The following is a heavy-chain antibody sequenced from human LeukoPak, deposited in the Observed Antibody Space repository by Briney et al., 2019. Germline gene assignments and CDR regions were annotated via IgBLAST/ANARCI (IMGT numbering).Heavy chain of an antibody. Sequence: GASVNLSFKASGGAFSSCAISWVRQAPGQGLEWMGRIIPILGIANYAQKFQGRVTITADKSTSTAYMELSSLRSEDTAVYYCARDTNWNARSDALDIWGQGTMVTVSS. D-gene: IGHD1-1*01. CDR3: ARDTNWNARSDALDI. CDR2: IIPILGIA. CDR1: GGAFSSCA. J-gene: IGHJ3*02. V-gene: IGHV1-69*04.